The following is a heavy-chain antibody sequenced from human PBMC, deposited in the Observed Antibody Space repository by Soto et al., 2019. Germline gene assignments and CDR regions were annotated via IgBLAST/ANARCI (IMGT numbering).Heavy chain of an antibody. CDR3: ATTRKYYYDTTGYDAFDI. CDR2: INPSGGST. Sequence: SVKVSCKASGYTFTSYYMHWVRQAPGQGLEWMGIINPSGGSTSYAQKFQGRVTMTRDTSISTAYMELSRLRSDDTAVYYCATTRKYYYDTTGYDAFDIWGQGTMVTVSS. D-gene: IGHD3-22*01. J-gene: IGHJ3*02. CDR1: GYTFTSYY. V-gene: IGHV1-46*01.